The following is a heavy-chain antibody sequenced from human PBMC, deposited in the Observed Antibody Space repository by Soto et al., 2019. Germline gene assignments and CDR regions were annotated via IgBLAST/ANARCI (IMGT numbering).Heavy chain of an antibody. CDR2: VYRSGST. CDR3: ARGSDAYGVDS. D-gene: IGHD4-17*01. J-gene: IGHJ4*02. CDR1: GGFISRGGYY. Sequence: QVQLQESGPGLVKPSQTLSLTCIVSGGFISRGGYYWIWIRHHPAKGLEWIGHVYRSGSTQYNPSLKSRATVSVDMSKNHFSLDLNSVTAADTAVYYCARGSDAYGVDSWGQGTLVIVSS. V-gene: IGHV4-31*03.